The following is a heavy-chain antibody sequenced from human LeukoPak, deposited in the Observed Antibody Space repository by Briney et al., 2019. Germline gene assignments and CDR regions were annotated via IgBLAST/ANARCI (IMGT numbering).Heavy chain of an antibody. CDR2: ISAYNGNT. V-gene: IGHV1-18*01. D-gene: IGHD6-13*01. CDR1: GGTFSSYG. J-gene: IGHJ4*02. CDR3: ARGADSSSWFVPDY. Sequence: ASVKVSCKASGGTFSSYGISWVRQAPGQGLEWMGWISAYNGNTNYAQKLQGRVTMTTDTSTSTAYMELRSLRSDDTAVYYCARGADSSSWFVPDYWGQGTLVTVSS.